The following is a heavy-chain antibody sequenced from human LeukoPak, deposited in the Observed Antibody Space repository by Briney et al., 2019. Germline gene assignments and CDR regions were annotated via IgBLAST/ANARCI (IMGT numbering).Heavy chain of an antibody. V-gene: IGHV3-33*01. D-gene: IGHD6-13*01. CDR1: GFTFSSYG. CDR3: ARDAVYSSSWQYY. Sequence: PGGSLRLSRAASGFTFSSYGMHWVRQAPGKGLEWVAVIWYDGSNKYYADSVKGRFTISRDNSKNTLYLQMNSLSAEDTAVYYCARDAVYSSSWQYYWGQGTLVTVSS. CDR2: IWYDGSNK. J-gene: IGHJ4*02.